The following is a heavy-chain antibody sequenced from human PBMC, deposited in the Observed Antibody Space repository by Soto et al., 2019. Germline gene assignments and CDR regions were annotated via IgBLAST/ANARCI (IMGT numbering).Heavy chain of an antibody. CDR1: GFTFTAYD. CDR3: RAYSYGQGVDY. CDR2: VNGNGGST. V-gene: IGHV3-23*01. D-gene: IGHD5-18*01. Sequence: EVQLLDSGGGLVQPGGSLRLSCEASGFTFTAYDMNWVRQAPGKGLEWVSVVNGNGGSTYYADSVKGRFSISRDDSKNTAYLQMNSLRAEDTAVYYCRAYSYGQGVDYWGQGTLGTVAS. J-gene: IGHJ4*02.